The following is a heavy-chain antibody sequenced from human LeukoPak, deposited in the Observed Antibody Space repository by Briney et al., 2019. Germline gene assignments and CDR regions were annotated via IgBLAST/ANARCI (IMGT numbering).Heavy chain of an antibody. V-gene: IGHV1-18*01. CDR2: ISGYNGNT. Sequence: GASVKVSCKASTYTFTRYGISWVRQAPGQGLEWMGWISGYNGNTNYAQKFQGRVTMTRDTSISTAYMELSRLRSDDTAVYYCARALAGRIDYWGQGTLVTVSS. J-gene: IGHJ4*02. CDR1: TYTFTRYG. CDR3: ARALAGRIDY.